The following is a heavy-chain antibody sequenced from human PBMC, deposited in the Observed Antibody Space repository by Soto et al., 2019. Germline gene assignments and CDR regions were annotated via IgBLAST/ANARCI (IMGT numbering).Heavy chain of an antibody. CDR1: GFTFSSDW. J-gene: IGHJ4*02. CDR2: INSDGTDI. Sequence: EVNLVEPGGGSVQPGGSLRLSCVASGFTFSSDWMHWVRQAPGRGLVWVSRINSDGTDITYADLVKGRFTISRDNAKNTLYLQMNNLRAEDTAVYYCARDTTTGLDNWGQGTLVTVSS. V-gene: IGHV3-74*03. D-gene: IGHD4-17*01. CDR3: ARDTTTGLDN.